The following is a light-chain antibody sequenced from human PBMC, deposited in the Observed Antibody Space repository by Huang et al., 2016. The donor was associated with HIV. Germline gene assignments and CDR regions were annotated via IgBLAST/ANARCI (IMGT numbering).Light chain of an antibody. Sequence: IQLTQSPSSLSASVGDRVPITCRASQGISSYLAWYQQKPGKAPKLLIYAASTLQRGDPSRFSGSGSGTDCTLTISSLQPEDCATYYCQQLNSYPYTFGQGTKLEIK. CDR3: QQLNSYPYT. CDR1: QGISSY. V-gene: IGKV1-9*01. J-gene: IGKJ2*01. CDR2: AAS.